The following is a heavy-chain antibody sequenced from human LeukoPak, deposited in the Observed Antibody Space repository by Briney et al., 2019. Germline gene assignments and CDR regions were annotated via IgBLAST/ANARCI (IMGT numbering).Heavy chain of an antibody. V-gene: IGHV4-38-2*02. CDR3: ARANRVVVTAIEAFDI. CDR2: IHESGDT. J-gene: IGHJ3*02. Sequence: PSETLSLTCTVSGYSISRGYYWAWIRQTPGKGLEWIGSIHESGDTNYNPSLMSRVTISVDTSKNQFSLRLTSVTAADTAVYYCARANRVVVTAIEAFDIWGQGTMVTVSS. D-gene: IGHD2-21*02. CDR1: GYSISRGYY.